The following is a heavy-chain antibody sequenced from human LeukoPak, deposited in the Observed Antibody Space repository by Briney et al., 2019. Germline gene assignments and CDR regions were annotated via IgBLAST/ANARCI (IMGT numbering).Heavy chain of an antibody. V-gene: IGHV3-21*01. Sequence: GGSLRLSCAASGFTVSSNYMSWVRQAPGKGLEWVSSISSSSSYIYYADSVKGRFTISRDNAKNSLYLQMNSLRAEDTAVYYCARLLGYCSSTSCPGGMDVWGQGTTVTVSS. J-gene: IGHJ6*02. CDR3: ARLLGYCSSTSCPGGMDV. CDR1: GFTVSSNY. D-gene: IGHD2-2*01. CDR2: ISSSSSYI.